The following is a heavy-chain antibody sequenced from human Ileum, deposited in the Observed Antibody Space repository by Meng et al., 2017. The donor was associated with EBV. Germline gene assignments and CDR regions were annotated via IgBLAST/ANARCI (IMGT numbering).Heavy chain of an antibody. CDR3: ASGRDYAWHS. V-gene: IGHV4-4*02. J-gene: IGHJ4*02. CDR2: IYHSGST. D-gene: IGHD4-17*01. CDR1: GDSISSNNW. Sequence: VLLHESGHGLVQPSGTLSLTGAVSGDSISSNNWWSWVRQPPGKGLEWIGEIYHSGSTNYNPSFKSRVTMSVDKSKNQISLNLSSVTAADTAVYYCASGRDYAWHSWGRGTLVTVSS.